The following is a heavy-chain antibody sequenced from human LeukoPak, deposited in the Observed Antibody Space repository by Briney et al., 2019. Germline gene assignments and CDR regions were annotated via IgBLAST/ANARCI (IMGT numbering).Heavy chain of an antibody. Sequence: ASVKVSCKVSGYTLTELSMHWVRQAPGKGLEWMGGFDPEDGETIYAQKFQGRVTMTEDTSTDTAYMELSSLRSEDTAVYYCATEGRYGGNSRWFDPRGQGTLVTVSS. CDR2: FDPEDGET. CDR1: GYTLTELS. CDR3: ATEGRYGGNSRWFDP. V-gene: IGHV1-24*01. D-gene: IGHD4-23*01. J-gene: IGHJ5*02.